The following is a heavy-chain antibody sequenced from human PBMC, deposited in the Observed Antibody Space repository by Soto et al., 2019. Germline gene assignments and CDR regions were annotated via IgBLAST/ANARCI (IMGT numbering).Heavy chain of an antibody. D-gene: IGHD2-15*01. J-gene: IGHJ6*03. Sequence: PGGSLRLSCAASGFTFSSYSMNWVRQAPGKGLEWVSYISSSSSTIYYADSVKGRFTISRDNAKNSLYLQKNSLRAEDTAVYYCARAPVVVVAATLYYYYYYMDVWGKGTTVTVSS. CDR2: ISSSSSTI. CDR1: GFTFSSYS. V-gene: IGHV3-48*01. CDR3: ARAPVVVVAATLYYYYYYMDV.